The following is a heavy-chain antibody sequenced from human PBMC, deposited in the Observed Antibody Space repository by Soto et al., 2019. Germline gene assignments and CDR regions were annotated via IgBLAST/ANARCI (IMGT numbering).Heavy chain of an antibody. Sequence: EASVTVSCQASGYTFISYGISWVRQAPGQGLEWMGRISRYLGKANYAQKFQGRVTITADKSTSTAYMELSSLRSEDTAVYYCASKTRGPGDYWGQGTLVTVSS. CDR3: ASKTRGPGDY. D-gene: IGHD3-10*01. CDR2: ISRYLGKA. V-gene: IGHV1-69*04. CDR1: GYTFISYG. J-gene: IGHJ4*02.